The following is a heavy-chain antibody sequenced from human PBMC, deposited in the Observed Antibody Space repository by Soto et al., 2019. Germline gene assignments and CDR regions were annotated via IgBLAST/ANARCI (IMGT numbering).Heavy chain of an antibody. CDR1: GGTFSSYA. V-gene: IGHV1-69*13. CDR2: IIPIFGTA. Sequence: ASVKVSCKASGGTFSSYAISWVRQAPGQGLEWMGGIIPIFGTANYAQKFQGRVTITADESTSTAYVELSSLRSEDTAVYYCARDRYCSSTSCPHLYYYYYYGMDVWGQGTTVTVSS. D-gene: IGHD2-2*01. CDR3: ARDRYCSSTSCPHLYYYYYYGMDV. J-gene: IGHJ6*02.